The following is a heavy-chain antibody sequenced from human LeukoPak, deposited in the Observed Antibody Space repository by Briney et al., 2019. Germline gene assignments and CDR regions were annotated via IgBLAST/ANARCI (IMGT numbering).Heavy chain of an antibody. D-gene: IGHD6-13*01. Sequence: ASVKVSCKASGHTFTSYDIDWVRQATGQGLEWMGWMNPDSGNTGYAQKFQGRVTMTRNPSISTAYMELSSLTSEDTAVYYCARRIAAAGVGIVYWGQGTLVTVSS. CDR3: ARRIAAAGVGIVY. CDR2: MNPDSGNT. V-gene: IGHV1-8*01. J-gene: IGHJ4*02. CDR1: GHTFTSYD.